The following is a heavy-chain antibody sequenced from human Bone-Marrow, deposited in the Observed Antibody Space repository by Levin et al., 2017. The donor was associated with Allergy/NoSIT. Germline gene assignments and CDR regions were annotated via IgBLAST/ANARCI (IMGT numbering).Heavy chain of an antibody. V-gene: IGHV3-33*01. CDR3: ARDQLTDHYDKSGCRQEERNFDL. J-gene: IGHJ2*01. CDR2: IWHDGSKQ. D-gene: IGHD3-22*01. CDR1: GFTFSNFG. Sequence: GESLKISCEGSGFTFSNFGMHWVRQTPGKGLEWVALIWHDGSKQYYGDSVKGRLTISRDNSKNTLYLQMSRLRAEDTALYFCARDQLTDHYDKSGCRQEERNFDLWGRGTLVTVSS.